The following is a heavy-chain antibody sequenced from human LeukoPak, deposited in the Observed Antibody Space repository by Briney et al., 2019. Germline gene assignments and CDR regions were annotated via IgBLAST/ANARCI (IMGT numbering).Heavy chain of an antibody. Sequence: GGSLRLSCAASGFTFSSYEMNWVRQAPGKGLEWVSYISSSGSTIYYADSVKGRFTISRDNAKNSLYLQMNSLRAEDTAVYYCAREERFLEWLYGVWGQGTLVTVSS. CDR2: ISSSGSTI. J-gene: IGHJ4*02. V-gene: IGHV3-48*03. D-gene: IGHD3-3*01. CDR3: AREERFLEWLYGV. CDR1: GFTFSSYE.